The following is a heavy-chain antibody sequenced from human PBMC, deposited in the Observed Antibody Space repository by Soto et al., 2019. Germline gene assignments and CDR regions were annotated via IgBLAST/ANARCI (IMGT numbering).Heavy chain of an antibody. D-gene: IGHD3-22*01. V-gene: IGHV4-39*01. CDR1: GGSISSYY. J-gene: IGHJ6*02. Sequence: PSETLSLTCTVSGGSISSYYWGWIRQPPGKGLEWIGSIYYSGSTYYNPSLKRRVTISVDTSKNQFSLKLSSVTAADTAVYYCARHMPSRHYYNSSGYSMDVWGQGTTVTVSS. CDR3: ARHMPSRHYYNSSGYSMDV. CDR2: IYYSGST.